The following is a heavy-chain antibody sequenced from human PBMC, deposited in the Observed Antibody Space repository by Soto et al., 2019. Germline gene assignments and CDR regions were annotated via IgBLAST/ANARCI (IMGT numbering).Heavy chain of an antibody. J-gene: IGHJ4*02. D-gene: IGHD3-10*01. CDR1: GYTFTSYG. Sequence: QVQLVQSGAEVKKPGASVKVSCKASGYTFTSYGISWVRQAPGQGLEWMGWTSGYNANTKYAQKLQGRVTMTTDTTTSKADMKRMSAASADAAVYSCDRSSMVRDLLFDYWGQGTLVTVSS. V-gene: IGHV1-18*01. CDR2: TSGYNANT. CDR3: DRSSMVRDLLFDY.